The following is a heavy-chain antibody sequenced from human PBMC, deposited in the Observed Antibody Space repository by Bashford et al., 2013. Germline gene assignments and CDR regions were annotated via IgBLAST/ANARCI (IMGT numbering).Heavy chain of an antibody. CDR3: ATDGDYNGSGSFFH. D-gene: IGHD3-10*01. J-gene: IGHJ4*02. CDR2: ISAYNGNT. Sequence: ASVKVSCKASGYTFTSYGISWVRQAPGQGLEWMGWISAYNGNTNYAQKLQGRVTMTTDTSTSTAYMELRSLRSDDTAVYYCATDGDYNGSGSFFHWGPGIVVTVSS. V-gene: IGHV1-18*01. CDR1: GYTFTSYG.